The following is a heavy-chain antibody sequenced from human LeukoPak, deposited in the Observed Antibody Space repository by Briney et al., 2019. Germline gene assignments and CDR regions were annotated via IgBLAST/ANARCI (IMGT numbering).Heavy chain of an antibody. CDR2: INPKNSDT. V-gene: IGHV1-2*02. CDR3: AKYYYDSYEGYYFDY. J-gene: IGHJ4*02. CDR1: GYTFTGYY. Sequence: ASVKVSCKASGYTFTGYYMHWVRQAPGQGLEWMGWINPKNSDTNYAQKFQGRVTMTRDTSISTAYMELSRLKSDDTAFYYCAKYYYDSYEGYYFDYWGQGTLVTVSS. D-gene: IGHD3-22*01.